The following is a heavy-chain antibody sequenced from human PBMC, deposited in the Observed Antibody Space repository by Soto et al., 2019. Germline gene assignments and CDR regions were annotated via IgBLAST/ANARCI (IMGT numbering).Heavy chain of an antibody. CDR1: GFTFSNAW. J-gene: IGHJ4*02. CDR2: IKSKTDGGTT. V-gene: IGHV3-15*01. CDR3: TTDLRHQVSSLPTGFDY. Sequence: PGGSLRLSCAASGFTFSNAWMSWVRQAPGKGLEWVGRIKSKTDGGTTDYAAPVKGRFTISRDDSKNTLYLQMNSLKTEDTAVYYCTTDLRHQVSSLPTGFDYWGQGTLVTVSS. D-gene: IGHD1-26*01.